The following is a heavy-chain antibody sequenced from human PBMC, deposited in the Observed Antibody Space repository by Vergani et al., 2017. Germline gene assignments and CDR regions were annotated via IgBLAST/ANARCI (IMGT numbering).Heavy chain of an antibody. V-gene: IGHV4-39*01. D-gene: IGHD3-16*01. Sequence: QMQLQESGPGLVKASETLSLTCTVSGDSIISRSYYWGWIRQPPGKGLEWIGSIYNSGNGDSSSSLKSRVTISADTSKNQFSLRLTSVTAADTAVYYCASGKYYSDSTSHCRGRYFEVWGRGTLVTVPS. CDR3: ASGKYYSDSTSHCRGRYFEV. CDR1: GDSIISRSYY. CDR2: IYNSGNG. J-gene: IGHJ2*01.